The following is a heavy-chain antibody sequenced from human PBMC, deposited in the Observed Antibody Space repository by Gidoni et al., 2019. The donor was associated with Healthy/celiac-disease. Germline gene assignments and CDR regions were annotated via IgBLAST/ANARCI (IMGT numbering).Heavy chain of an antibody. J-gene: IGHJ4*02. CDR2: IWYDGSNK. V-gene: IGHV3-33*01. CDR1: GFTFSSYG. Sequence: QVQLVESGGGVVQPGRSLRLSCAASGFTFSSYGMHGVRQAPGKGLEWVAVIWYDGSNKYYADSVKGRFTISRDNSKNTLYLQMNSLRAEDTAVYYCARGPVGATVYFDYWGQGTLVTVSS. CDR3: ARGPVGATVYFDY. D-gene: IGHD1-26*01.